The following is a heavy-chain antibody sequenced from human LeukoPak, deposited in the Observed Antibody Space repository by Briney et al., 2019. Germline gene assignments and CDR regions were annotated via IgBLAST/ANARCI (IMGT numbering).Heavy chain of an antibody. V-gene: IGHV1-69*04. J-gene: IGHJ5*02. CDR3: ARDPVAAAVYNWFDP. D-gene: IGHD6-13*01. Sequence: SVKVSCKASGGTFSSYAISWVRQAPGQGLEWMGRIIPILGIANYAQKFQGRVTITADKSTSTAYMELSSLRSEDTAVYYCARDPVAAAVYNWFDPWGQGTLVTVSS. CDR2: IIPILGIA. CDR1: GGTFSSYA.